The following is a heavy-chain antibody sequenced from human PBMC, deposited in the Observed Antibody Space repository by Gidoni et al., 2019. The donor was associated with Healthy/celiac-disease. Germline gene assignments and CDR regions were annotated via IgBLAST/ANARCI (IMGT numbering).Heavy chain of an antibody. J-gene: IGHJ4*02. CDR1: GFTFSSYE. CDR2: ISSSGSTI. Sequence: EVPLVESGGGLVQPGGCLRRSCAASGFTFSSYEMNWVRQAPGKGLEWVSYISSSGSTIYYADSVKGRFTISRDNAKNSLYLQMNSLRAEDTAVYYCATGIVGALFDYWCQGTLVTVSS. D-gene: IGHD1-26*01. V-gene: IGHV3-48*03. CDR3: ATGIVGALFDY.